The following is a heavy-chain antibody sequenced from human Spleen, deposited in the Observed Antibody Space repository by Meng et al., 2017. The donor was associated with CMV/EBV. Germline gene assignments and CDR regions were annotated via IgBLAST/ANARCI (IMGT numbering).Heavy chain of an antibody. J-gene: IGHJ4*02. D-gene: IGHD6-13*01. CDR3: AREAAIAGTSD. Sequence: CTVSGASLSSGAYHWTWIRQHPGKGLEWIGHISNSGSNYYNPSLRSRVTISLDTSKNQFSLKLSSVTAADTVVYYCAREAAIAGTSDWGQGTLVTVSS. V-gene: IGHV4-31*03. CDR2: ISNSGSN. CDR1: GASLSSGAYH.